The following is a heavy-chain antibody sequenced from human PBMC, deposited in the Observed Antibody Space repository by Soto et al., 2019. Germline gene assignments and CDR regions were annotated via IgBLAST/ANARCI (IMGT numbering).Heavy chain of an antibody. Sequence: PSETLSLTCAVSGGSISSGGYSWSWIRQPPGKGLEWIGYIYRSGSTYYNPSLKSRVTISVDRSKNQFSLKLSSVTAADTAVYYCARGGYYGSGSYWALGWFDPWGQGTLVTVSS. CDR1: GGSISSGGYS. CDR3: ARGGYYGSGSYWALGWFDP. V-gene: IGHV4-30-2*01. J-gene: IGHJ5*02. CDR2: IYRSGST. D-gene: IGHD3-10*01.